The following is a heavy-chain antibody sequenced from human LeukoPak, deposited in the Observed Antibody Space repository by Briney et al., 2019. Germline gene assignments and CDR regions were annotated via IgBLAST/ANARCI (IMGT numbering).Heavy chain of an antibody. J-gene: IGHJ4*02. CDR2: ISAYNGNT. CDR3: ARHYGSGSTYYFDY. Sequence: ASVKVSCKASGYTFTSYGIRWVRQAPGQGLEWMGWISAYNGNTNYAQKLQGRVTMTTDTSTSTAYMELRSLRSDDTAVYYCARHYGSGSTYYFDYWGQGTLVTVSS. V-gene: IGHV1-18*01. CDR1: GYTFTSYG. D-gene: IGHD3-10*01.